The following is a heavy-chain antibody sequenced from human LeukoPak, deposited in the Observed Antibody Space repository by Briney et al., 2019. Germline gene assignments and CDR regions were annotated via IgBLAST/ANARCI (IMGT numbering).Heavy chain of an antibody. CDR1: GFTFSSYS. CDR3: ARVSGIAVAGTGDY. CDR2: ISSSSSYI. D-gene: IGHD6-19*01. Sequence: GGSLRLSCAASGFTFSSYSMNWVRQAPGKGLEWVSSISSSSSYIYYADSVKGRFIISRDNAKNSLYLQMNSLRAEDTAVYYCARVSGIAVAGTGDYWGQGTLVTVSS. J-gene: IGHJ4*02. V-gene: IGHV3-21*01.